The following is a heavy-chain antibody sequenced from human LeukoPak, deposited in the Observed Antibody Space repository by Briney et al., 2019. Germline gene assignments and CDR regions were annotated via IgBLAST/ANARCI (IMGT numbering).Heavy chain of an antibody. CDR2: ISAYNGNT. V-gene: IGHV1-18*01. J-gene: IGHJ4*02. CDR3: AREYCSSTSCYAIDY. Sequence: ASVKVSCKASGYIFTSYGITWVRQAPGQGLEWMGWISAYNGNTNYAQKLQGRVTMTTDTSTSTAYMELRSLRSDDTAVYYCAREYCSSTSCYAIDYWGQGTLVTVSS. CDR1: GYIFTSYG. D-gene: IGHD2-2*01.